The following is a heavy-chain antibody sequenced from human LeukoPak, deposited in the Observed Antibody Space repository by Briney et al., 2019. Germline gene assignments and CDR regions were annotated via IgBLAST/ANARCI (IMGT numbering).Heavy chain of an antibody. J-gene: IGHJ4*02. CDR3: ARPGRGFLAY. D-gene: IGHD3-22*01. V-gene: IGHV3-11*03. CDR2: ISSSSSYT. Sequence: GGSLRLSCAASGFTFSDYYMSWIRQAPGKGLEWVSYISSSSSYTNYADSVKGRFTISRDNAKNSLYLQMNSLGAEDTAVYYCARPGRGFLAYWGQGTLVTVSS. CDR1: GFTFSDYY.